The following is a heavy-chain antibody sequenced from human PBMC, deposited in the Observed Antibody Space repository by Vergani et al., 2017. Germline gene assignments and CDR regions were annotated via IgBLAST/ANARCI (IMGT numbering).Heavy chain of an antibody. Sequence: EVQLLESGGGLVQPGGSLRLSCAASGFTFSSYAMSWVRQAPGKGLEWVSVIYSGGSTYYADSVKGRFTISRDNSKNTLYLQMNSLRAEDTAVYYCARGSGYSYGTPFDYWGQGTLVTVSS. V-gene: IGHV3-23*03. J-gene: IGHJ4*02. CDR2: IYSGGST. CDR3: ARGSGYSYGTPFDY. D-gene: IGHD5-18*01. CDR1: GFTFSSYA.